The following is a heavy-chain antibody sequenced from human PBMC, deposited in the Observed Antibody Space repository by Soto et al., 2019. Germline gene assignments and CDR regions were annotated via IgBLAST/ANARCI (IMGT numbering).Heavy chain of an antibody. D-gene: IGHD5-18*01. CDR1: GYTFTSYG. CDR2: ISAYNGNT. V-gene: IGHV1-18*01. J-gene: IGHJ4*02. CDR3: AWGCSCGYKADF. Sequence: ASVKVSCKASGYTFTSYGISWVRQAPGQELEWMGWISAYNGNTNYAQKLQGRVTMTTDTYTSTADMELRSLRSDDTDAYYCAWGCSCGYKADFWGQGTLVTVSA.